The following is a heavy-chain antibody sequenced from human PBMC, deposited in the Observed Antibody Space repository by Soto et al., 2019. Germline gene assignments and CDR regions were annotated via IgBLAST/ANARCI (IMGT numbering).Heavy chain of an antibody. D-gene: IGHD5-12*01. J-gene: IGHJ4*02. V-gene: IGHV3-23*01. Sequence: GGSLRLSCAASGFTFSNYAMSWVRQAPGKGLEWVSGISGGGGSTYYAGSVKGRFTISRDNSKNTLYLQMNSLRAEDTAVYYCAKDSRRGMRLRFPEDFDYWGQGTLVTVSS. CDR1: GFTFSNYA. CDR3: AKDSRRGMRLRFPEDFDY. CDR2: ISGGGGST.